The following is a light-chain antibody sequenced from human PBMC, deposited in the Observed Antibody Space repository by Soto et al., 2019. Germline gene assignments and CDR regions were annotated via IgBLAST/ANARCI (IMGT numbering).Light chain of an antibody. Sequence: EIVLTQSPGTLSLSPGERATLSCRASQSVSNNYLAWYQQKPGQAPRLLIYGASSRATGIPDRFSGSGSGTDFTLTISRLGPEDFAVYYCQQYGRSTRTFGQGTKVDIK. CDR1: QSVSNNY. CDR3: QQYGRSTRT. J-gene: IGKJ1*01. V-gene: IGKV3-20*01. CDR2: GAS.